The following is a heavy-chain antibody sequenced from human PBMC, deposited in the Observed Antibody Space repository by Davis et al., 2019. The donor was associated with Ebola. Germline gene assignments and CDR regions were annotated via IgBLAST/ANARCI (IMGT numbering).Heavy chain of an antibody. CDR1: GGSFSGYY. V-gene: IGHV4-34*01. J-gene: IGHJ4*02. Sequence: MPGGSLRLSCAVYGGSFSGYYWSWIRQPPGKGLEWIGEINHSGSTNYNPSLKSRVTISVDTSKNQFSLKRSSVTAADTAVYYCASYDFWSGLVDYWGQGTLVTVSS. CDR3: ASYDFWSGLVDY. D-gene: IGHD3-3*01. CDR2: INHSGST.